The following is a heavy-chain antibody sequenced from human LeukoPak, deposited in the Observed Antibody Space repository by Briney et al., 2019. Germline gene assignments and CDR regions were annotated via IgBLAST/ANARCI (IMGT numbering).Heavy chain of an antibody. J-gene: IGHJ6*02. D-gene: IGHD1-26*01. CDR1: GGSVSSGTYY. CDR3: ARGPVEAVYGVSTED. CDR2: IYYSGST. Sequence: SETLSLTCTVSGGSVSSGTYYWSWIRQPPGKGLEWIGYIYYSGSTNYNPSLKSRVTISVDTSMNQFSLKLSSVTAADTAVYYCARGPVEAVYGVSTEDWGQGTTVTVSS. V-gene: IGHV4-61*01.